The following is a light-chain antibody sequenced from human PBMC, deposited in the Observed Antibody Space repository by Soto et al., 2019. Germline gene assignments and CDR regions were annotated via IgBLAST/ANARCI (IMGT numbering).Light chain of an antibody. J-gene: IGKJ1*01. V-gene: IGKV1-5*03. Sequence: DIKMSQSPSTLSASAGDRVTITCRASQSISNWLAWYQQKPGKAPKILIYKTSSLESGVPSRFSGSGSGTEFTLTISSLQPDDFATYYCQQYNGYRWTFGQGTKV. CDR1: QSISNW. CDR3: QQYNGYRWT. CDR2: KTS.